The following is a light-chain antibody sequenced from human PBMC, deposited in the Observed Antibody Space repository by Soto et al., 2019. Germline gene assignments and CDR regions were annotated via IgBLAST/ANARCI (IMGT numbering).Light chain of an antibody. V-gene: IGKV3-20*01. CDR3: HQYHSSPRT. Sequence: EIVLTQSPGTLSLSPGERATLSCRASQSLSSNYLAWYQQKPGQAPRLLVYAASSRATGIPDRFSGSGSGTDFTLTISRLEPEDFAVYYCHQYHSSPRTFXQGTKVDIK. CDR2: AAS. CDR1: QSLSSNY. J-gene: IGKJ1*01.